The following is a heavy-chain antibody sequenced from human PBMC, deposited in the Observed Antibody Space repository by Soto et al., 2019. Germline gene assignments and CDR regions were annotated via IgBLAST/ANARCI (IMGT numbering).Heavy chain of an antibody. D-gene: IGHD3-16*01. CDR3: ARGWGRWQTEKPGDY. CDR1: GYTFSTYD. V-gene: IGHV1-8*01. Sequence: QVQLVQSGAELKRPGASVMVSCKTSGYTFSTYDINWVRQAIGQGREWMGWINPNSGNTGYAQKFRDRLDMTRATSTGTVYMELSSLTYDDSAIYFCARGWGRWQTEKPGDYWGQGTLVTVSS. CDR2: INPNSGNT. J-gene: IGHJ4*02.